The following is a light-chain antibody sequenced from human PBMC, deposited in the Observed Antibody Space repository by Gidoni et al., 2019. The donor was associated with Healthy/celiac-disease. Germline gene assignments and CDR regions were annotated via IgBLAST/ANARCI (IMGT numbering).Light chain of an antibody. V-gene: IGKV3-11*01. CDR2: DAS. J-gene: IGKJ5*01. Sequence: DILLTQSPSTLSLSLGERATISCRASQSVSSYLAWYQQKPGQAPRLLIYDASNRATGIPARFSGSGSGTDFTLTISSLEPEDFAVYYCQQRSNWPPNFGQGTRLEIK. CDR3: QQRSNWPPN. CDR1: QSVSSY.